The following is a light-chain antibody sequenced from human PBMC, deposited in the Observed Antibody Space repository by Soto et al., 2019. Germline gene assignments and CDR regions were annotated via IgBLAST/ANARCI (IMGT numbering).Light chain of an antibody. V-gene: IGKV3-20*01. CDR1: QSVSNNY. CDR2: GAS. Sequence: EIVLTQSPGTLSLSPGERATLSCRASQSVSNNYLAWYQQKPGQAPRLLIYGASNRATGIPDRFSGSGSGTDFTLTISRLEPEDFAVYHCQQYASSPWTFGQGTKVE. J-gene: IGKJ1*01. CDR3: QQYASSPWT.